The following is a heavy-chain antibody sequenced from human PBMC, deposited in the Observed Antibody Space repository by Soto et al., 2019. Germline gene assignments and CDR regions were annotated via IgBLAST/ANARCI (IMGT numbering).Heavy chain of an antibody. Sequence: ASVKVSCKASGYTFTFNSHDINWVRQATGQGLEWVGWMNPNSGNTGYAQKFQGRVTMTRNTSISTAYMELSSLRSEDTAVYYCARGVKGYSFGFYYYHLGVWGKGTTVTVPS. CDR3: ARGVKGYSFGFYYYHLGV. J-gene: IGHJ6*03. CDR1: GYTFTFNSHD. D-gene: IGHD5-18*01. CDR2: MNPNSGNT. V-gene: IGHV1-8*01.